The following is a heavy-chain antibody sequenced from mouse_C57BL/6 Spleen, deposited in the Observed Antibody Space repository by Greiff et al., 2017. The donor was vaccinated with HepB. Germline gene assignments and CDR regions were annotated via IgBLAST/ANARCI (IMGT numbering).Heavy chain of an antibody. V-gene: IGHV1-53*01. CDR3: AREGKNSRVLFAY. CDR1: GYTFTSYW. J-gene: IGHJ3*01. CDR2: INPSNGGT. Sequence: VQLQQSGTELVKPGASVKLSCKASGYTFTSYWMHWVKQRPGQGLEWIGNINPSNGGTNYNEKFKSKATLTVDKSSSTAYMQLSSLTSEDSAVDYWAREGKNSRVLFAYWGQGTLVTVSA.